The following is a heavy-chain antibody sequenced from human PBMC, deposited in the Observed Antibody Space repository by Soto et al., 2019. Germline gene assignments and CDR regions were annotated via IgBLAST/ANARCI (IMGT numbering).Heavy chain of an antibody. J-gene: IGHJ4*02. D-gene: IGHD3-9*01. CDR2: IYYSGST. CDR3: ASLLSAVDLRYFDWSDLEYFDY. CDR1: GGSISSSSYY. V-gene: IGHV4-39*01. Sequence: PSETLSLTCTVPGGSISSSSYYWGWIRQPPGKGLEWIGSIYYSGSTYYNPSLKSRVTISVDTSKNQFSLKLSSVTAADTAVYYCASLLSAVDLRYFDWSDLEYFDYWGQGTLVTVSS.